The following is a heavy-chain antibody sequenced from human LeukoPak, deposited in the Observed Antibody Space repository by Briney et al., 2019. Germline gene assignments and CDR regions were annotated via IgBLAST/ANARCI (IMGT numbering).Heavy chain of an antibody. V-gene: IGHV3-11*01. CDR2: MSGSGSTI. CDR3: AREQVAGRFDY. J-gene: IGHJ4*02. CDR1: GFTFSDYY. D-gene: IGHD6-19*01. Sequence: PGGSLRLSCAASGFTFSDYYMSWIRQAPGKGLEWVSSMSGSGSTIYYADSVKGRFIISRDNAKNPLYLRIYSLRDEDRAVYYCAREQVAGRFDYWGQGTLVTVSS.